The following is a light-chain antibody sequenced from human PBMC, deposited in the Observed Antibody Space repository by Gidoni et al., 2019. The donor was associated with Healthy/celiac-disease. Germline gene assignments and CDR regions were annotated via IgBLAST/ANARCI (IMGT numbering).Light chain of an antibody. J-gene: IGKJ1*01. CDR2: WAS. V-gene: IGKV4-1*01. Sequence: LVMTQSPPSLAVSLGERATINCKSSQRVLSSSNNKTYLAWYQQKPGQPPKLLIYWASTRESGVPDRVSGSGSGTDVTLTISSLQAEDVAVYYCQQDYSTPWTFXXXTKVEIK. CDR1: QRVLSSSNNKTY. CDR3: QQDYSTPWT.